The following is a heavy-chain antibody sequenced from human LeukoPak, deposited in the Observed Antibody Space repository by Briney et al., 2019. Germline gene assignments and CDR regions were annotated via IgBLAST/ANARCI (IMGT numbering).Heavy chain of an antibody. CDR2: IYSGGST. D-gene: IGHD3-22*01. V-gene: IGHV3-53*01. Sequence: GGSLRLSCAASGFTVSSNYMSWVRQAPGKGLEWVSVIYSGGSTYYADSVKGRFTISRDNSKNTLYLQMNSLRAEDTAVYYCAKKEADYYDSSGYGGEYFDYWGQGTLVTVSS. J-gene: IGHJ4*02. CDR3: AKKEADYYDSSGYGGEYFDY. CDR1: GFTVSSNY.